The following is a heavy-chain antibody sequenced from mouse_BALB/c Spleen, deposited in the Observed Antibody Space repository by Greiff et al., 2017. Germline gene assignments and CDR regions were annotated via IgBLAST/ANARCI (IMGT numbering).Heavy chain of an antibody. CDR2: IDPANGNT. CDR1: GFNIKDTY. D-gene: IGHD4-1*01. V-gene: IGHV14-3*02. CDR3: ARDWAFAY. Sequence: LVESGAELVKPGASVKLSCTASGFNIKDTYMHWVKQRPEQGLEWIGRIDPANGNTKYDPKFQGKATITADTSSNTAYLQLSSLTSEDTAVYYCARDWAFAYWGQGTLVTVSA. J-gene: IGHJ3*01.